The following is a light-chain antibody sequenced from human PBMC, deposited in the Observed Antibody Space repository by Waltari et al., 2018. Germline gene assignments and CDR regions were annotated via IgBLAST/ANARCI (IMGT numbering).Light chain of an antibody. CDR2: DVS. J-gene: IGLJ3*02. CDR3: SLYTSSSTWV. V-gene: IGLV2-18*01. CDR1: SSDFGSYNR. Sequence: QSALTQPPSVSGSPGQSVTISCTVTSSDFGSYNRVSWYQQPPGTAPNLIFCDVSDRPSGVPVRFAGSKSGSTASLTISGLQTEDEADYYCSLYTSSSTWVFGGGTKLTVL.